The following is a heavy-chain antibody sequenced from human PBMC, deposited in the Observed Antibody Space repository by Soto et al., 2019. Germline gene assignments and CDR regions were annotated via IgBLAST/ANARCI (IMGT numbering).Heavy chain of an antibody. CDR1: GFTFSISS. CDR2: ISGTSDYI. CDR3: ARHTRIAARSY. V-gene: IGHV3-21*04. J-gene: IGHJ4*02. D-gene: IGHD6-6*01. Sequence: GGSLRLSCAASGFTFSISSMNWVRQAPGKGLEWVSSISGTSDYISYADSVKGRFTISRDNAKNSLYLQMNSLRAEDTAVYYCARHTRIAARSYWGQGTLVTVSS.